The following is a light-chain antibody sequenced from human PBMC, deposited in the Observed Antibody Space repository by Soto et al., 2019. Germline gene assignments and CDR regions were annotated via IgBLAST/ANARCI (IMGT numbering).Light chain of an antibody. Sequence: DIQMTQSPSTLSASVGDRVTITCRASQSISSWLAWYQQKPGKAPKLLIYAASTLQSGVPSRFSGSGSGTEFTLTISSLQPDDFATYYCQQYNAYRTFGQGTKVDIK. J-gene: IGKJ1*01. CDR1: QSISSW. V-gene: IGKV1-5*01. CDR3: QQYNAYRT. CDR2: AAS.